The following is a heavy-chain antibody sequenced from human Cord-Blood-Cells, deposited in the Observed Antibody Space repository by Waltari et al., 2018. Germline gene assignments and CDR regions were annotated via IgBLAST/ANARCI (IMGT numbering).Heavy chain of an antibody. CDR2: INHSGST. CDR3: ARGLSPVFDWWAFDI. D-gene: IGHD3-9*01. J-gene: IGHJ3*02. Sequence: QVQLQQWGAGLLKPSETLSLTCAVYGGSFSGYYCSWIRQPPGKGLAWIGEINHSGSTNYNPSLKSRVTISVDTSKNQFSLNLSSVTAADTAVYYCARGLSPVFDWWAFDIWGQGTMVTVSS. CDR1: GGSFSGYY. V-gene: IGHV4-34*01.